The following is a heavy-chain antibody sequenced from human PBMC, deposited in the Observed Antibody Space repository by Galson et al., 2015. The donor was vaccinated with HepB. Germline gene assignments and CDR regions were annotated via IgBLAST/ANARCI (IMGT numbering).Heavy chain of an antibody. CDR1: GFTFNTYA. CDR3: AKDPTMVRGVMFDY. D-gene: IGHD3-10*01. J-gene: IGHJ4*02. CDR2: ISGSGTST. V-gene: IGHV3-23*01. Sequence: ASGFTFNTYAMSWVRQAPGKGLEWVSAISGSGTSTYYADSVKGRFTISRDNSKNTLYLQINSLRAEDTAVYYCAKDPTMVRGVMFDYWGQGTLVTVSS.